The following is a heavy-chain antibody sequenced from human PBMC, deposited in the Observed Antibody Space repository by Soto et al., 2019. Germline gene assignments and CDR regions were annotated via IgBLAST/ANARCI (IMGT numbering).Heavy chain of an antibody. D-gene: IGHD6-19*01. CDR3: ARVKWLLFYGMDV. J-gene: IGHJ6*02. CDR1: GFTFSSYS. Sequence: EVQLVESGGGLVKPGGSLRLSCAASGFTFSSYSMNWVRQAPGKGLEWVSSISSSSSYIYYADSVKGRFTISRDNAKNSLYLQMNSLRAEETAVYYCARVKWLLFYGMDVWGQGTTVTVSS. V-gene: IGHV3-21*01. CDR2: ISSSSSYI.